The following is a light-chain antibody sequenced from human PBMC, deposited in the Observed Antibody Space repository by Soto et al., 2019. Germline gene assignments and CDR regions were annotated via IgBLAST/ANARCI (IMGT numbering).Light chain of an antibody. V-gene: IGKV3-11*01. J-gene: IGKJ3*01. Sequence: EIVLTQSPATLSLSPGERATLSCRASQSVSSYLAWYQQKPGQAPRLLIYDASNRATGIPARFSSSGSGTDFTLTTSSLEPEDFAVYYCQQRSNWPLFTFGPGNKCDIK. CDR3: QQRSNWPLFT. CDR2: DAS. CDR1: QSVSSY.